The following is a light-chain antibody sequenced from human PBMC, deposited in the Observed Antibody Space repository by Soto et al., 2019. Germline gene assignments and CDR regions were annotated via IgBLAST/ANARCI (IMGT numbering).Light chain of an antibody. V-gene: IGKV3-20*01. CDR3: QQSGGSLYT. Sequence: EVVLTQSPGTLSLSPGERATLSCRASQTMNINYLAWYQHKPGQAPRLLIFGASRRATGIPDRFIGSGSGTDFTLTISRLEPEDIAVYYCQQSGGSLYTFGQGTKVEIK. CDR2: GAS. CDR1: QTMNINY. J-gene: IGKJ2*01.